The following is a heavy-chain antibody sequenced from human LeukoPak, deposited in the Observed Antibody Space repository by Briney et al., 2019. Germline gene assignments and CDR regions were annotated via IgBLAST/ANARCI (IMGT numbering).Heavy chain of an antibody. J-gene: IGHJ5*02. CDR1: GGTFKNNA. V-gene: IGHV1-69*06. CDR2: IIPIFGTA. Sequence: SVTVSCKASGGTFKNNAITWVGQAPGKGLEWMGGIIPIFGTANHAQKFQGRVTITADKSTSTAYMELSSLRSEDTAVYYCARGSPYSPRNNWFDPWGQGTLVTVSS. CDR3: ARGSPYSPRNNWFDP. D-gene: IGHD5-18*01.